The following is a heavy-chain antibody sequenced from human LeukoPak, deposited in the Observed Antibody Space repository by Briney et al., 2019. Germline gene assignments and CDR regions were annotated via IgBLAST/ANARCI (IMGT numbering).Heavy chain of an antibody. CDR2: INSNTGVT. J-gene: IGHJ4*02. CDR3: ARDYSSTSNWELDY. D-gene: IGHD7-27*01. Sequence: ASVKVSCKASGYTFIHYFIHWVRQAPGQGLEWMGRINSNTGVTEYTQKFQGRVTMTRDTSITTVYMELSSLTSDESAVYYCARDYSSTSNWELDYWGQGTLVTVSS. CDR1: GYTFIHYF. V-gene: IGHV1-2*06.